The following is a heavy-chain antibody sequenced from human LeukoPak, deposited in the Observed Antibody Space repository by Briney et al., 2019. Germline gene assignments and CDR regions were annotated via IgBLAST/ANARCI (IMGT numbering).Heavy chain of an antibody. CDR3: ARHRFVGSSSCPGY. J-gene: IGHJ4*02. Sequence: SETLSLTCAVYGGSFSGYHWSWIRQPPGKGLEWIGEINHSGSANYNPSLKSRVTISVDTSKNHFSLKVRSVTASDTAMYYCARHRFVGSSSCPGYWGQGTLVTVSS. CDR1: GGSFSGYH. V-gene: IGHV4-34*01. D-gene: IGHD6-13*01. CDR2: INHSGSA.